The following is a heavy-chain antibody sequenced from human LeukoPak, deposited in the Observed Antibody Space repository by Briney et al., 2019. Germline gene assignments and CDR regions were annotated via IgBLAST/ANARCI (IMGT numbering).Heavy chain of an antibody. CDR2: IYYSGST. CDR1: GGSISSYY. J-gene: IGHJ3*02. V-gene: IGHV4-59*01. CDR3: ARDPRIAAAGMAFDI. D-gene: IGHD6-13*01. Sequence: SETLSLTCTVSGGSISSYYWSWIRQPPGKGLEWIGYIYYSGSTNYNPSLKSRVTISVDTSKNQFSLKLSSATAADTAVYYCARDPRIAAAGMAFDIWGQGTMVTVSS.